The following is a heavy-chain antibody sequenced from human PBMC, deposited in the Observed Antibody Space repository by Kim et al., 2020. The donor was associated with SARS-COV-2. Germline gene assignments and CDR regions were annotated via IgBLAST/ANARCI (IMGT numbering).Heavy chain of an antibody. Sequence: GGSLRLSCVASGFTFSTYGMHWVRQAPGKGLEWVAVIWHDGSNKIYADSVKGRFTISRDNSKNTLYLQMNSLRAEDTAVYYCARGSDAAAFGIWGHGGM. CDR1: GFTFSTYG. D-gene: IGHD2-21*02. CDR2: IWHDGSNK. V-gene: IGHV3-33*01. CDR3: ARGSDAAAFGI. J-gene: IGHJ3*02.